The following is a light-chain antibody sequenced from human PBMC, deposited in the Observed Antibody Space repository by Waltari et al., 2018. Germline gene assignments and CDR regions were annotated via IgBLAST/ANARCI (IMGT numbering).Light chain of an antibody. Sequence: QSVLTQPPSVSAAPGQKVTTSCSGRRPHIGRLYVSWYQQVPGTAPKLLIYYNDKRASGIPDRFSGSRSGTSATLDISGVQTGDEADYYCATWDSDLSTEDVFGTGTKVTVL. CDR1: RPHIGRLY. V-gene: IGLV1-51*01. CDR2: YND. CDR3: ATWDSDLSTEDV. J-gene: IGLJ1*01.